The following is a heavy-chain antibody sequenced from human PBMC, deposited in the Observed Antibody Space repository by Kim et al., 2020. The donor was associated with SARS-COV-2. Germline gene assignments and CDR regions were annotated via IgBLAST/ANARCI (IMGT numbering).Heavy chain of an antibody. Sequence: SLTRQVTMSVDTSKNQCYLKLSSVNAADTAVYYCARGDTIFGVVINAFDIWGQGTMVTVSS. D-gene: IGHD3-3*01. V-gene: IGHV4-31*01. CDR3: ARGDTIFGVVINAFDI. J-gene: IGHJ3*02.